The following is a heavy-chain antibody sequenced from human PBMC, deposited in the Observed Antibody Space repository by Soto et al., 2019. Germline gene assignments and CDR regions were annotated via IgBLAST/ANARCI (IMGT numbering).Heavy chain of an antibody. CDR3: ARVGEYYGSAFDY. Sequence: PGGSLRLSCAASGFTFSSYWMSWVRQAPGKGLEWVANIKQDGSEKYYVDSVKGRFTISRDNARNSLYLQMNSLRAEDTAVYYCARVGEYYGSAFDYWGQGTLVTVSS. J-gene: IGHJ4*02. CDR1: GFTFSSYW. V-gene: IGHV3-7*01. D-gene: IGHD3-10*01. CDR2: IKQDGSEK.